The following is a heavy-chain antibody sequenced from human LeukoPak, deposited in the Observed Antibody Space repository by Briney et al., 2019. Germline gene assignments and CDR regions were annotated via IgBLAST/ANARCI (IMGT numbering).Heavy chain of an antibody. CDR3: AKVPVAGAIGWVDP. V-gene: IGHV3-30*18. J-gene: IGHJ5*02. CDR2: ISHDEKNI. CDR1: GFIFSSYG. D-gene: IGHD2-2*02. Sequence: GGSLRLSCAASGFIFSSYGMHRVRQAPGKGLDWVALISHDEKNIYYADSVKGRFTISRDNSKNTLYLQMNSLRIEDTAVYYCAKVPVAGAIGWVDPWGQGTLVTVAS.